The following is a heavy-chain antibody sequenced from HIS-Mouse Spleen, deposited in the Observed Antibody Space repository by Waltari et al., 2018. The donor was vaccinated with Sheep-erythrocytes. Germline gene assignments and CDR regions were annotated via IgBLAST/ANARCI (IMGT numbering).Heavy chain of an antibody. CDR3: AQTVATTPHFDY. J-gene: IGHJ4*02. D-gene: IGHD2-15*01. V-gene: IGHV1-69*04. CDR1: GGTFSSYA. CDR2: IIPIRGIA. Sequence: QVQLVQSGAEVKKPGSSVKVSCKASGGTFSSYAISWVRQAPGQGLEWMGRIIPIRGIANYAQKFQGRVTITADKATSTAYMELSSLRSEDTAVYYCAQTVATTPHFDYWGQGTLVTVSS.